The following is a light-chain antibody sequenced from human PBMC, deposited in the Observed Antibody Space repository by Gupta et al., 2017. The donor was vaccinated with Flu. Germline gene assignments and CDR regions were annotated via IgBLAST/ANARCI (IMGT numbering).Light chain of an antibody. CDR3: QQRSNWLRS. CDR1: QSVGNS. CDR2: DAS. J-gene: IGKJ2*03. Sequence: EVVFTQSPATLSLSPGERATLSCRASQSVGNSLAWYQHKPGQSPRLLIYDASTRATGIPARFSGGGSGTDFTLTITSLQPEDFAVYYCQQRSNWLRSFGPGTKLEIK. V-gene: IGKV3-11*01.